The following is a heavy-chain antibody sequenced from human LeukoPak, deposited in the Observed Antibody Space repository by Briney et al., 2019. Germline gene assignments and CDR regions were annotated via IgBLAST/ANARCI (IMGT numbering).Heavy chain of an antibody. CDR1: GDSISFYY. D-gene: IGHD3-10*01. CDR3: ARDVVRGSHYYYYYMDV. Sequence: SETLSLTCSVSGDSISFYYWTWIRQPAGKGLEWIGRIYTSGSPKYNPSLKSRVTMSVDTSKNQFSLKLSSVTAADTAVYYCARDVVRGSHYYYYYMDVWGKGTTVTISS. V-gene: IGHV4-4*07. J-gene: IGHJ6*03. CDR2: IYTSGSP.